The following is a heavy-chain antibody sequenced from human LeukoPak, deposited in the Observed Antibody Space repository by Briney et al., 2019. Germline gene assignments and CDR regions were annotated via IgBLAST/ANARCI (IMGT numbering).Heavy chain of an antibody. D-gene: IGHD5-18*01. V-gene: IGHV1-69*13. CDR1: GGTFSSYT. CDR3: ARDRGYSYDFDY. J-gene: IGHJ4*02. Sequence: RASVKVSCKASGGTFSSYTISWVRQAPGQGLEWMGGIIPIFGTPNYAQKFQGRVTITADESTSTAYMELSSLRSEDTAVYYCARDRGYSYDFDYWGQGTLVTVSS. CDR2: IIPIFGTP.